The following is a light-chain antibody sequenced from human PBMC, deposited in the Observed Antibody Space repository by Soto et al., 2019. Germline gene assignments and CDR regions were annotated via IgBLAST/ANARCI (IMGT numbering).Light chain of an antibody. J-gene: IGKJ2*01. CDR3: QQYGGSPLYT. V-gene: IGKV3-20*01. CDR2: AAS. CDR1: QSVSSRY. Sequence: EIVLTQSPGTLSLSPGERATLSCRASQSVSSRYLAWYQQKPGQAPRLLIYAASSRATGTPDRFSGSGSGTDFTLTINRLKPEDFALYYCQQYGGSPLYTFGQGTKLELK.